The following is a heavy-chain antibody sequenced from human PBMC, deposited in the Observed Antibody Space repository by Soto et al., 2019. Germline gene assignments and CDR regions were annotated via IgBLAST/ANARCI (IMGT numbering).Heavy chain of an antibody. CDR1: GGSINIYY. J-gene: IGHJ4*02. Sequence: PSETLSLTCTVSGGSINIYYWDWIRQPPGKGLEWIGSIYYSGSTNYNPSLKSRVTISVDTSKNQFSLKVSSLTAADTAVYYCARRRQLVAALDYWGQGTLVTVSS. D-gene: IGHD2-15*01. V-gene: IGHV4-39*01. CDR2: IYYSGST. CDR3: ARRRQLVAALDY.